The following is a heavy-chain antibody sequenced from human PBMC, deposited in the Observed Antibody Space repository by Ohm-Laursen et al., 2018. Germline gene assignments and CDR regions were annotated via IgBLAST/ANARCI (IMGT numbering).Heavy chain of an antibody. Sequence: SLRLSCAASGFTFSDYYMSWIRQAPGKGLEWVSYISSSGSTIYYADSVKGRFTISRDNAKNSLYLQMNSLRAEDTAVYYCAKHSSGYYYFDYWGQGTLVTVSS. V-gene: IGHV3-11*01. CDR2: ISSSGSTI. CDR1: GFTFSDYY. CDR3: AKHSSGYYYFDY. D-gene: IGHD3-22*01. J-gene: IGHJ4*02.